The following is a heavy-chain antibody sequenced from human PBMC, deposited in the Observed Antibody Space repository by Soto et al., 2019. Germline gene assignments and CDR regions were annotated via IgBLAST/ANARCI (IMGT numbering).Heavy chain of an antibody. D-gene: IGHD6-25*01. CDR1: GFTFSNYW. J-gene: IGHJ4*02. CDR2: INKDGSQT. Sequence: EVQLVESGGALVQPGGSLRLTCATSGFTFSNYWMTWVRQAPGKGLEWVANINKDGSQTSFVDSVKGRFTIFRDSAKSSLYLQMNSLRGEDTAKYYCVKEIAAAQWGQGTLVTVSS. CDR3: VKEIAAAQ. V-gene: IGHV3-7*01.